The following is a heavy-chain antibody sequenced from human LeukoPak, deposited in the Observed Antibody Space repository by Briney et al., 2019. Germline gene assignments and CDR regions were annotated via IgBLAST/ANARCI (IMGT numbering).Heavy chain of an antibody. D-gene: IGHD2-21*02. J-gene: IGHJ4*02. V-gene: IGHV4-59*01. CDR2: IYYSGST. Sequence: SETLSLTCTVSGGSISSYYWSWIRQLPGKGLEWIGYIYYSGSTNYNPSLKSRVTISVDTSKNQFSLKLSSVTAADTAVYYYARETEYYFDYWGQGTLVTVSS. CDR3: ARETEYYFDY. CDR1: GGSISSYY.